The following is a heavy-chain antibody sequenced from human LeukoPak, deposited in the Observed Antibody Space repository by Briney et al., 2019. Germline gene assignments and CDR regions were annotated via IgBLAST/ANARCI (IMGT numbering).Heavy chain of an antibody. CDR1: GYTFTGYC. J-gene: IGHJ4*02. D-gene: IGHD3-10*01. CDR2: INPNSGGT. V-gene: IGHV1-2*06. CDR3: ARVGSMVRGVKDGRVFDY. Sequence: EASVKVSCKASGYTFTGYCMHWVRQAPGQGLEWMGRINPNSGGTNYAQKFQGRVTMTRDTSISTAYMELSRLRSDDTAVYYCARVGSMVRGVKDGRVFDYWGQGTLVTVSS.